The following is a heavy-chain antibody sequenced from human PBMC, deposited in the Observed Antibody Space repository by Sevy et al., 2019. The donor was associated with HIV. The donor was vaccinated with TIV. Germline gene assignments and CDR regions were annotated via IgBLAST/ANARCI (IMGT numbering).Heavy chain of an antibody. V-gene: IGHV3-15*01. J-gene: IGHJ4*02. CDR2: IKSKTDGGTT. Sequence: GGSLRLSCAASGFTFSNAWMSWVRQAPGKGLEWVGRIKSKTDGGTTDYAAPVKGRFTISRDDSKNTLYLQMNSLKTEDTAVYYCTTDLDCSSTSCYVYWGQGTLVTVSS. CDR3: TTDLDCSSTSCYVY. D-gene: IGHD2-2*01. CDR1: GFTFSNAW.